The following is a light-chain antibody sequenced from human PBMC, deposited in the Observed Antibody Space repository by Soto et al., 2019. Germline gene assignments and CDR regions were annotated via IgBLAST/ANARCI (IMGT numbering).Light chain of an antibody. Sequence: QSALTQPPSASGSPGQSVTISCTGTSSDIGGYDHVSWYQQHPGKAPKLMIYEVIKRPSGVPDRFSGSKSGSTASLTVSGLQDEDEADYYCASYAGGGNWVFGAGTKLTVL. CDR2: EVI. CDR3: ASYAGGGNWV. V-gene: IGLV2-8*01. CDR1: SSDIGGYDH. J-gene: IGLJ3*02.